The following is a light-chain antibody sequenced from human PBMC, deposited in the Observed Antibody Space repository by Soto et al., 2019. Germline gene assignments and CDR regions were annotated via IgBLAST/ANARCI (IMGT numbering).Light chain of an antibody. CDR1: SSDVGGYNY. J-gene: IGLJ1*01. Sequence: QSALTHPASVSGSPGQSITISCTGTSSDVGGYNYVSWYQQHPGKAPKLMIYDVSNRPSGVSNRFSGSKSGNTDSLTISGLQAEDEDDYYCSSYTSSRRFFGTGTKVTV. CDR2: DVS. CDR3: SSYTSSRRF. V-gene: IGLV2-14*01.